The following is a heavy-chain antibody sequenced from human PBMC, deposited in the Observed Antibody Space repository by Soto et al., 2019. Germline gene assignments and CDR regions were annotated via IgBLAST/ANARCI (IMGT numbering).Heavy chain of an antibody. D-gene: IGHD2-15*01. CDR1: GFSLSTTGVG. Sequence: QITLKESGPTLVKPTQTLTLTCTFSGFSLSTTGVGVGWIRQPAGKALEWLALIYWDDDKRYSPSLKSRLTIAKATSKIQVVLTMTDMDPADTASYDCTHAKLYCIATYCTTWFDSWGQGTLVTVSS. CDR3: THAKLYCIATYCTTWFDS. CDR2: IYWDDDK. V-gene: IGHV2-5*02. J-gene: IGHJ5*01.